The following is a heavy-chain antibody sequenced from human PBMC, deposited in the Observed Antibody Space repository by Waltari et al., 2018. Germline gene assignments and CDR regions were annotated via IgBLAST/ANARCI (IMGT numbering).Heavy chain of an antibody. Sequence: QLQLQESGPGLVKPSETLSLTCTVSGGSISSRSYYWGWIRQPPGKGLEWIGSIYYSGSTYYNPSLKSRVTISVDTSKNQFSLKLSSVTAADTAVYYCARPYSSSWYGGDAFDIWGQGTMVTVSS. D-gene: IGHD6-13*01. CDR3: ARPYSSSWYGGDAFDI. CDR1: GGSISSRSYY. J-gene: IGHJ3*02. CDR2: IYYSGST. V-gene: IGHV4-39*01.